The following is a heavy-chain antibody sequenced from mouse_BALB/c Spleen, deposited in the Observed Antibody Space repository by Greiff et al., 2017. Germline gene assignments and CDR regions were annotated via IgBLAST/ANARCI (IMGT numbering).Heavy chain of an antibody. CDR3: TRPNYGGPWFAY. Sequence: EVKLVESGGGLVQPGGSMKLSCVASGFTFSNYWMNWVRQSPEKGLEWVAEIRLKSNNYATHYAESVKGRFTISRDDSKSSVYLQMNNLRAEDTGIYYCTRPNYGGPWFAYWGQGTLVTVSA. CDR1: GFTFSNYW. D-gene: IGHD1-1*02. J-gene: IGHJ3*01. CDR2: IRLKSNNYAT. V-gene: IGHV6-6*02.